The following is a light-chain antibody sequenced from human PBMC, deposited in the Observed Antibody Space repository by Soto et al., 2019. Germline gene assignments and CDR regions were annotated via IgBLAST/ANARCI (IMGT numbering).Light chain of an antibody. Sequence: QAVLTQSPSASASLGASVKLTCTLSSGHSSYAIAWHQQQPETGPRYLMKLNSDGSHNKGDGIPDRFSGSSSGAERYLTISSLQSEDEADYYWQTWGTDLSVVFGGGTKLTVL. J-gene: IGLJ2*01. V-gene: IGLV4-69*01. CDR2: LNSDGSH. CDR3: QTWGTDLSVV. CDR1: SGHSSYA.